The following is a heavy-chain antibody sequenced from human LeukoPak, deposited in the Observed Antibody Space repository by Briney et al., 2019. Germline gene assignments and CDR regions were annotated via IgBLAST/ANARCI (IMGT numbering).Heavy chain of an antibody. V-gene: IGHV3-23*01. Sequence: PGGSLRLSCAASGFTFSNYAMNWVRLAPGKGLEWVSGISDSDGTTYYADSVRGRFTISRDNSKNTLYLQMNSLRAEDTAVYYCAKVSVPAAIHYPYDYWGQGTLVTVSS. D-gene: IGHD2-2*01. J-gene: IGHJ4*02. CDR2: ISDSDGTT. CDR3: AKVSVPAAIHYPYDY. CDR1: GFTFSNYA.